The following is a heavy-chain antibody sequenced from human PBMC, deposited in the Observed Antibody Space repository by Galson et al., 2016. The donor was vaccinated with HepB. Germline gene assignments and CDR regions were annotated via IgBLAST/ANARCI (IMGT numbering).Heavy chain of an antibody. CDR2: ISGSSTYK. D-gene: IGHD5-24*01. V-gene: IGHV3-21*04. CDR1: GFTFSTYT. Sequence: SLRLSCAASGFTFSTYTMNWVRQAPGKGLEWVSSISGSSTYKYYADSVKGRFTISRDNAKNSLYLQMNSLRAEDTAVYYCARDNWEMAAVDYCGQGTLVTVSS. J-gene: IGHJ4*02. CDR3: ARDNWEMAAVDY.